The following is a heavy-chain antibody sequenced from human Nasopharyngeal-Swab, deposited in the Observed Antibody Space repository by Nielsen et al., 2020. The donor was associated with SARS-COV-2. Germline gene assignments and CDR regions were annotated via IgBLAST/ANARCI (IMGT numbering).Heavy chain of an antibody. J-gene: IGHJ4*02. D-gene: IGHD7-27*01. CDR2: ISAYNGNT. V-gene: IGHV1-18*04. Sequence: ASVKVSCKASGYTFTSNGISWVRQALGQGLEWMGWISAYNGNTNYAQKLQGRVSMTTDTSTSTAYMELRSLRSDDTAVYYCARAEERGRQTGRFGYWGQGTLVTVSS. CDR1: GYTFTSNG. CDR3: ARAEERGRQTGRFGY.